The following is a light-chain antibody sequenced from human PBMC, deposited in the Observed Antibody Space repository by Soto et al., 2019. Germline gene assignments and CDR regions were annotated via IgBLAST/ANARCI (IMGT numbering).Light chain of an antibody. Sequence: EVVLTQSPATLPLSPGERATLSCRASQNVGTYLAWYQQKPDQAPRLLIYDTSNRAAGIPARFSGSGSGTDFTLTISSLEPEDSAIYYCQQRNTWPRTFGGGTKVEIK. J-gene: IGKJ4*01. CDR3: QQRNTWPRT. CDR2: DTS. CDR1: QNVGTY. V-gene: IGKV3-11*01.